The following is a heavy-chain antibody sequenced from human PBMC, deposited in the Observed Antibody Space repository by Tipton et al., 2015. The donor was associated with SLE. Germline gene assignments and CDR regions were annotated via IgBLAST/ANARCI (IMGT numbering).Heavy chain of an antibody. CDR3: AKVLWAGGIFGGDVLDV. J-gene: IGHJ3*01. CDR1: GFTFHSYG. CDR2: IGYDGNEK. V-gene: IGHV3-33*03. D-gene: IGHD3-10*01. Sequence: SLRLSCAASGFTFHSYGFHWVRQAPGKGLEWVAVIGYDGNEKFYADSVRGRFTISRDDSKNTVFLHMNSLRVEDTAAYYCAKVLWAGGIFGGDVLDVWGQGTTVTVSS.